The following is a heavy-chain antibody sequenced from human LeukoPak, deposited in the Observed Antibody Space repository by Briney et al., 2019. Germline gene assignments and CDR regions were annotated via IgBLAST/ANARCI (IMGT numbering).Heavy chain of an antibody. CDR2: IFPSGGEI. J-gene: IGHJ6*03. V-gene: IGHV3-23*01. Sequence: GGSLRLSCAASGFTFSTFAMIWVRQPPGKGLEWVSSIFPSGGEIHYADSVMGRFTISRDNAKNTLYLQMNSLRAEDTAVYYCARDPSSSWYYYYYYMDVWGKGTTVTVSS. D-gene: IGHD6-13*01. CDR3: ARDPSSSWYYYYYYMDV. CDR1: GFTFSTFA.